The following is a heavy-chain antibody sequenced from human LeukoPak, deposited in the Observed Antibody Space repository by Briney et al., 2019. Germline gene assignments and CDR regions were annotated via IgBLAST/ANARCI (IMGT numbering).Heavy chain of an antibody. CDR2: INHSGST. CDR1: GGSFSGYY. J-gene: IGHJ6*04. Sequence: SETLSLTCAVYGGSFSGYYWSCIRQPPGKGLEWIGEINHSGSTNYNPSLKSRVTISVDTSKNQFSLKLSSVTAADTAVYYCARGYCSSTSCYYYYGMDVWGKGTTVTVSS. D-gene: IGHD2-2*01. CDR3: ARGYCSSTSCYYYYGMDV. V-gene: IGHV4-34*01.